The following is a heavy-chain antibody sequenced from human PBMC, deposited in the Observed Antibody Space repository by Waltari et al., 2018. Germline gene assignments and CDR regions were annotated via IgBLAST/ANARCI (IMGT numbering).Heavy chain of an antibody. D-gene: IGHD2-8*02. V-gene: IGHV1-2*06. CDR1: GYTFTGYY. CDR3: ARERYGWLVDY. CDR2: INPNRGGT. Sequence: QVQLVQSGAEVKKPGASVKVSCKASGYTFTGYYIPWVRQAPGQGLEWMGRINPNRGGTNYAQKFQGRVTMTRDTSISTAYMELSRLRSDDTAVYYCARERYGWLVDYWGQGTLVTVSS. J-gene: IGHJ4*02.